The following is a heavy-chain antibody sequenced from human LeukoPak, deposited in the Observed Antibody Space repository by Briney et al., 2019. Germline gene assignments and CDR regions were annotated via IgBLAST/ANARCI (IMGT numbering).Heavy chain of an antibody. Sequence: SETLSLTCTVSGGSISSYYWSWIRQPPGKGLEWIGYIYYSGCTYYNPSLKSRVTISIDRSKNQFSLKLSSVTAADTAVYYCARGIGDGYETDYWGQGTLVTVSS. D-gene: IGHD5-24*01. CDR2: IYYSGCT. J-gene: IGHJ4*02. V-gene: IGHV4-59*12. CDR3: ARGIGDGYETDY. CDR1: GGSISSYY.